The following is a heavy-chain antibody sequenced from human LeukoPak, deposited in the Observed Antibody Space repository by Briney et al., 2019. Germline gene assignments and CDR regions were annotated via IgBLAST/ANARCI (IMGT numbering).Heavy chain of an antibody. D-gene: IGHD6-19*01. CDR3: AKDWSNSGWYFDY. J-gene: IGHJ4*02. CDR1: GFTFSSYG. V-gene: IGHV3-30*02. Sequence: PGGSLRLSCAASGFTFSSYGMHWVRQAPGKGLEWVAFIRYDGSNKYYVDSVKGRFTISRDNSKNTLYLQVNSLRAEDTAVYYCAKDWSNSGWYFDYWGQGTLVTVSS. CDR2: IRYDGSNK.